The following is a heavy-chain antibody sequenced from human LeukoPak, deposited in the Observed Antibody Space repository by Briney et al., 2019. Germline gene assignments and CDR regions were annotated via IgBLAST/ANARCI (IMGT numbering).Heavy chain of an antibody. J-gene: IGHJ4*02. Sequence: GESLKISCKGSGYIFTNYWIAWVRQMPGKGLEWRGTIYPGDSDTRYSPSFQGQITISDEKSISTAHLQWSSLKASDTAMYYCARRVERGSGYDYWGQGTLVTVSS. D-gene: IGHD6-19*01. CDR1: GYIFTNYW. CDR2: IYPGDSDT. CDR3: ARRVERGSGYDY. V-gene: IGHV5-51*01.